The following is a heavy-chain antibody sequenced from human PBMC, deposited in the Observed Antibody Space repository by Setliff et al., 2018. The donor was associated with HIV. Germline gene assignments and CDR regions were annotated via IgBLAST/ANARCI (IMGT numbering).Heavy chain of an antibody. V-gene: IGHV4-61*05. D-gene: IGHD3-3*01. CDR1: GGSINSTSYY. CDR2: IYYSGST. CDR3: ARIFGDQGYYYGMDV. J-gene: IGHJ6*02. Sequence: LETLSLTCTVSGGSINSTSYYWGWIRQPPGKGLEWIGYIYYSGSTNYNPSLKSRVTISVDTSKNQFSLKLSSVIAADTAVYYCARIFGDQGYYYGMDVWGQGTTVTVSS.